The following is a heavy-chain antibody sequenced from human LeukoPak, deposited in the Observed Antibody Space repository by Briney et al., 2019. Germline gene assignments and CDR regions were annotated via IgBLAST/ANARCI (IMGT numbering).Heavy chain of an antibody. J-gene: IGHJ4*02. V-gene: IGHV4-4*02. CDR3: ASCLFDYYYFDQ. D-gene: IGHD3-10*01. CDR2: ISHSGTP. Sequence: SETLSLTCAVSGDSITSYNWWCCVRQSAGRRLEWIGEISHSGTPNYSPSLQSRVTISVDKSKSQLSLRLTSVTAADTAVYFCASCLFDYYYFDQWGQGTLVTVS. CDR1: GDSITSYNW.